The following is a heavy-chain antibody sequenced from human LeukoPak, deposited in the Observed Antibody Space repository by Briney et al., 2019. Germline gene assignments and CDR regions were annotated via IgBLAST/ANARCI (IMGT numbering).Heavy chain of an antibody. Sequence: ASVKVSCKASGYTFTSYGINWVRQATGQGLEWMGWMNPNSGNTGYAQKFQGRGTMTMNTSISTAYIELSSLRSEDTAVYYCARSASRYCSGGSCYFYYMDVWGKGTTVTVSS. CDR2: MNPNSGNT. V-gene: IGHV1-8*02. D-gene: IGHD2-15*01. CDR1: GYTFTSYG. CDR3: ARSASRYCSGGSCYFYYMDV. J-gene: IGHJ6*03.